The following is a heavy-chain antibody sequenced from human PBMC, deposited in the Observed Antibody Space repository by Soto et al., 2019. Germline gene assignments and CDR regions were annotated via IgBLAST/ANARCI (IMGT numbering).Heavy chain of an antibody. CDR2: ISTGDGAT. J-gene: IGHJ4*02. CDR3: VRETEYNGGWPLEY. V-gene: IGHV1-3*05. Sequence: QVHLVQSGAEEKKPGASVKVSCKASGYTLTTYAIHWVRQAPGQGLEWMGWISTGDGATKYLQKFQARVTITRDTSASTVYMELSSLRSEDTASYYCVRETEYNGGWPLEYWGQGTLVTVSS. CDR1: GYTLTTYA. D-gene: IGHD1-1*01.